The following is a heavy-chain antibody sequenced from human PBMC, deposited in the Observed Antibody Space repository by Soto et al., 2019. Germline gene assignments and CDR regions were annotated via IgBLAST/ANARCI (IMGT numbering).Heavy chain of an antibody. CDR1: GGSISSGGYY. CDR3: ARLYGDYALDY. Sequence: SETLSLTCTVSGGSISSGGYYWSWVRQHPGKGLEWIGYIYYSGSTYYNPSLKSRVTISVDTSKNQFSLKLSSVTAADTAVYYCARLYGDYALDYWGQGTLVTVS. D-gene: IGHD4-17*01. J-gene: IGHJ4*02. V-gene: IGHV4-31*03. CDR2: IYYSGST.